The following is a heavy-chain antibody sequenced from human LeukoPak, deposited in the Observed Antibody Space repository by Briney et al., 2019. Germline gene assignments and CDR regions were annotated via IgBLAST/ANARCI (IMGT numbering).Heavy chain of an antibody. CDR2: ISGDGGST. J-gene: IGHJ4*02. CDR1: GLTFDDYA. D-gene: IGHD6-19*01. CDR3: ATKRGQWLEYYFDY. V-gene: IGHV3-43*02. Sequence: GGTVRLFCAASGLTFDDYAMHWARHAPAKALEWVSLISGDGGSTYYADTVKGRFTISRDNSKNSLYLQMNSLRTEDTALYYGATKRGQWLEYYFDYWGQGTLVTVSS.